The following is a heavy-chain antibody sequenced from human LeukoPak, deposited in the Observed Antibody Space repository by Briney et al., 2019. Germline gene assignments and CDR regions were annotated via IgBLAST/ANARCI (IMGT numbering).Heavy chain of an antibody. J-gene: IGHJ6*03. Sequence: ASVKVSCKASGGTFSSYTISWVRQAPGQGLEWMGRIIPIPGIANYAQKFQGRVTITADKSTSTAYLELSSLGSEETAVYYCARAPTAYSSRRSHYYMDVWGKGTTVTVSS. V-gene: IGHV1-69*02. CDR2: IIPIPGIA. D-gene: IGHD6-13*01. CDR3: ARAPTAYSSRRSHYYMDV. CDR1: GGTFSSYT.